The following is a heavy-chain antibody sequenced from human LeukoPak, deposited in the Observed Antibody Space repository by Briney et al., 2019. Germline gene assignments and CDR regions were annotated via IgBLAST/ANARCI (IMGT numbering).Heavy chain of an antibody. CDR1: GYTFTGYY. Sequence: ASVKVSCKASGYTFTGYYMHWVRQAPGQGLEWVGRINPNSGGTNYAQKFQGRVAMTRDTSISTAYMELSRLRSDDTAVYYCANVSTYYYGSGNNGTAFDIWGQGTMVTVSS. V-gene: IGHV1-2*06. CDR3: ANVSTYYYGSGNNGTAFDI. CDR2: INPNSGGT. D-gene: IGHD3-10*01. J-gene: IGHJ3*02.